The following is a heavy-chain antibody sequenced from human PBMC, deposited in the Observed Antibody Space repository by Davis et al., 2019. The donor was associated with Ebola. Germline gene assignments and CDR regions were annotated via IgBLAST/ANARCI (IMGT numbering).Heavy chain of an antibody. V-gene: IGHV1-2*02. CDR2: INPNSGGT. J-gene: IGHJ6*02. Sequence: ASVKVSCKASGYTFTGYYMHWVRQAPGQGLEWMGWINPNSGGTNYAQKFQGRVTMTRNTSISTAYMELSSLRSEDTAVYYCASRRGYSGYDSLFDYYYYGMDVWGQGTTVTVSS. D-gene: IGHD5-12*01. CDR3: ASRRGYSGYDSLFDYYYYGMDV. CDR1: GYTFTGYY.